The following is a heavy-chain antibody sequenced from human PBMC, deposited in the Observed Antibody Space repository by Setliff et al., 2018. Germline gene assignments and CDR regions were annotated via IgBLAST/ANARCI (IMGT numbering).Heavy chain of an antibody. Sequence: PGGSLRLSCAASGFIFNDHYMDWVRQAPGKGLEWVGRVRNKANSYTTEYAASVKGRFTISSDDSNNSLYLQMNSLKTEDTAVYYCTRDRGSSSLVRGLMRDYWGQGTQVTVSS. V-gene: IGHV3-72*01. CDR2: VRNKANSYTT. J-gene: IGHJ4*02. CDR3: TRDRGSSSLVRGLMRDY. CDR1: GFIFNDHY. D-gene: IGHD3-10*01.